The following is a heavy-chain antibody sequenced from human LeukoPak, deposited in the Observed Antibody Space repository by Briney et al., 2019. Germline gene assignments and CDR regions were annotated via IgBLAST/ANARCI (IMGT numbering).Heavy chain of an antibody. CDR3: ARATSGTSYEY. V-gene: IGHV3-7*04. CDR2: IKGDGSQK. D-gene: IGHD3-10*01. Sequence: GGSLRLSCAASGFTFSNYWMSWVRQAPGKGPEWVANIKGDGSQKYYVDSVKGRFTISRDNAENTLYLQMNSLRGEDTAVYFCARATSGTSYEYWGQGTLVTVSS. J-gene: IGHJ4*02. CDR1: GFTFSNYW.